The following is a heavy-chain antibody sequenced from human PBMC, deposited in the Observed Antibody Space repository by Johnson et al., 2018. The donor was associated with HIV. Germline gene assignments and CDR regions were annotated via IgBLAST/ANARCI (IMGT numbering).Heavy chain of an antibody. V-gene: IGHV3-23*04. CDR2: ISGSGGST. J-gene: IGHJ3*02. CDR3: ARGYGGNYDAFDI. Sequence: VQLVESGGGLIRPGGSLRLSCAASGFTFSSYAMSWVRQAPGKGLEWVSAISGSGGSTYYADSVTGRFTISRDNSKNTLYLQMNSLRAEDTAVYYCARGYGGNYDAFDIWGQGTMVTVSS. CDR1: GFTFSSYA. D-gene: IGHD4-23*01.